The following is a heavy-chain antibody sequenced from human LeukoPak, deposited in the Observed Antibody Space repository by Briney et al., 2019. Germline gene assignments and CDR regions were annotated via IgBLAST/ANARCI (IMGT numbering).Heavy chain of an antibody. D-gene: IGHD5/OR15-5a*01. J-gene: IGHJ4*02. CDR1: GFTFSNYV. V-gene: IGHV3-23*01. CDR2: IGGSDGST. CDR3: AKDSSGRWVSVERVPFDS. Sequence: GGSLRLSCAASGFTFSNYVMNWVRQAPGKGLEWVSAIGGSDGSTYYADSVKGRFTISRDNSKDTLYLQMNSLRAEDTAVYFCAKDSSGRWVSVERVPFDSRGQGTQVTVSS.